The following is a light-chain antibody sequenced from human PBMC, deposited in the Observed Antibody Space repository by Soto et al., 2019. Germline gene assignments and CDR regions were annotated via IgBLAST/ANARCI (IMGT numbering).Light chain of an antibody. V-gene: IGKV1-39*01. J-gene: IGKJ1*01. CDR2: AAS. CDR1: QSSSSY. CDR3: QQSYSSPRT. Sequence: DIEMTRCPSSLSASVGERVTVTCRARQSSSSYLNWYQQKPAKAPNLLIYAASSLQSGVPSRFSGTGSGTDFSLTISSLQPEDFATYYCQQSYSSPRTFGQGTKV.